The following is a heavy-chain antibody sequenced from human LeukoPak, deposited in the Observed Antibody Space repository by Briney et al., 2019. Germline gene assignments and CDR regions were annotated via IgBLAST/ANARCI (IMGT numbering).Heavy chain of an antibody. CDR1: GFSVNSNF. CDR2: IYSAGST. CDR3: ASGLRAVWIQLSGPDY. J-gene: IGHJ4*02. Sequence: GGSLRLSCAASGFSVNSNFMRWVRQAPGKGLEWVSLIYSAGSTYYADSVKGRFTISRDNSKNTPYLHMNNLRVEDTAVYYCASGLRAVWIQLSGPDYWGQGALVTVS. D-gene: IGHD5-18*01. V-gene: IGHV3-53*01.